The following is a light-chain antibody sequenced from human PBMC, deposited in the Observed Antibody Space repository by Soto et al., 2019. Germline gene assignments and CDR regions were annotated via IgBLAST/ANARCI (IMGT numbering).Light chain of an antibody. J-gene: IGKJ1*01. V-gene: IGKV1-39*01. CDR2: GAS. CDR1: QNINNC. CDR3: LCYITYPWT. Sequence: EIQMTQSPPSLSASVGDRVTITCRTSQNINNCLNWYQQRPGKAPKLLIYGASSLQSGVPSRFSGSGSGTEFSLTISSLQPEDFATYYCLCYITYPWTFGQGTKVEIK.